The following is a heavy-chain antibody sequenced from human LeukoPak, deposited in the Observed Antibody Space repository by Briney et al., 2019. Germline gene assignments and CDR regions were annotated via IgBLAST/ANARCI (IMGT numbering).Heavy chain of an antibody. D-gene: IGHD6-13*01. Sequence: SETLSLTCTVSGGFVSSGSYYWSWIRQPPGKGLEWIGYIYYSGSTNYNPSLKSRVTISVDTSKNQFSLKLSSVTAADTAVYYCARDEAAAGIGYWGQGTLVTVSS. J-gene: IGHJ4*02. CDR2: IYYSGST. CDR3: ARDEAAAGIGY. CDR1: GGFVSSGSYY. V-gene: IGHV4-61*01.